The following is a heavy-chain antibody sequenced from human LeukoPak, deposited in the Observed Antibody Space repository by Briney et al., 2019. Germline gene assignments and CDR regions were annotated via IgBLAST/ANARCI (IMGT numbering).Heavy chain of an antibody. CDR2: LYDSEII. J-gene: IGHJ4*02. V-gene: IGHV4-39*07. D-gene: IGHD3-10*01. CDR1: GGSISGTTYY. Sequence: SETLSLTCTVSGGSISGTTYYWGWVRQPPGKGLEWIGSLYDSEIIHYSPSLKSRVTISEDTSNNQFSLKLNSVTAADTAVYYCARDRDYYKSGSHASTLDYWGQGSLVTVSS. CDR3: ARDRDYYKSGSHASTLDY.